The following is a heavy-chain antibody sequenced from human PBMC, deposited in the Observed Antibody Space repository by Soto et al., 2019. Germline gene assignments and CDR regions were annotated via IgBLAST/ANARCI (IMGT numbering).Heavy chain of an antibody. V-gene: IGHV1-3*01. CDR1: GNTVPNYA. CDR3: ARGTCSGSSCYSFHFDY. D-gene: IGHD2-15*01. CDR2: INGGNGNT. J-gene: IGHJ4*02. Sequence: ASVKVSCKASGNTVPNYAIHWVRQAPGQRLEWMGWINGGNGNTYYSEHFQGRVTITRDTSASTAYMELSSLRSEDTAVYYCARGTCSGSSCYSFHFDYWGQGTLVTVSS.